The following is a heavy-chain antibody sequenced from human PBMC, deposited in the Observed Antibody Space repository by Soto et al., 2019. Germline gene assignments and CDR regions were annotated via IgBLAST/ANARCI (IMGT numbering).Heavy chain of an antibody. Sequence: GGSLRLSCAASGFTFSDYYMSWIRQAPGKGLEWVSYISSSGSTIYYADSVKGRFTISRDNAKNSLYLQMNSLRAEDTAVYYCARGPLDEVGWAAAGYYYYYYYMDVWGKGTTVTVSS. D-gene: IGHD6-13*01. CDR1: GFTFSDYY. V-gene: IGHV3-11*01. CDR2: ISSSGSTI. J-gene: IGHJ6*03. CDR3: ARGPLDEVGWAAAGYYYYYYYMDV.